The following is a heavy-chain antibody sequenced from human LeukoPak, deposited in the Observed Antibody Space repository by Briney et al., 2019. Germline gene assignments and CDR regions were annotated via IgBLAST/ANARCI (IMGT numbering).Heavy chain of an antibody. D-gene: IGHD1-26*01. CDR3: AREMGAMRGGAFDI. CDR2: INPNSGGT. J-gene: IGHJ3*02. CDR1: GYTFTGYY. Sequence: ASVKVSCKASGYTFTGYYMHWVRQAPGQGLEWMGWINPNSGGTNYAQKFQGRVTMTRDTSISTAYMELRSLRSDDTAVYYCAREMGAMRGGAFDIWGQGTMVTVSS. V-gene: IGHV1-2*02.